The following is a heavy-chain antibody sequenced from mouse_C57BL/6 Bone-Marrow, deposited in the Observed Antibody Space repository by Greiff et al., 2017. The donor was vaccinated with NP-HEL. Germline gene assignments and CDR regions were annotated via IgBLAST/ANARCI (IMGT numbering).Heavy chain of an antibody. V-gene: IGHV1-53*01. J-gene: IGHJ1*03. CDR2: INPSNGGT. CDR3: ARDTTVVDWYFDV. D-gene: IGHD1-1*01. CDR1: GYTFTSYW. Sequence: VQLQQPGTELVKPGASVKLSCKASGYTFTSYWMHWVKQRPGQGLEWIGNINPSNGGTNYNEKFKSKATLTVYKSSSTAYMQLSSLTSEDSAVYYCARDTTVVDWYFDVWGTGTTVTVSS.